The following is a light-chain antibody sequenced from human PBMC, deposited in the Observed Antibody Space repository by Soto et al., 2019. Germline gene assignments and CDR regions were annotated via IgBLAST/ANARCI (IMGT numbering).Light chain of an antibody. Sequence: EIVMTQSPATLSVSPGERVTLSCRASQSISSNLAWYQQKPGQAPRLLIYGASNRATGIPDRFSGSGSGTDFTLTISRLEPEDFALYYCQQYGSSPVTFGQGTKVDIK. CDR1: QSISSN. CDR2: GAS. J-gene: IGKJ2*01. V-gene: IGKV3-20*01. CDR3: QQYGSSPVT.